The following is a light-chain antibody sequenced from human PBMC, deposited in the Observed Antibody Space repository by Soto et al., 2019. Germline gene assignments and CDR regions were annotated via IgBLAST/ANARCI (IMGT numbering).Light chain of an antibody. J-gene: IGKJ2*01. Sequence: AIQMTQSPSSLSASVGDRVTITCRASQDVRNDLGWYQQKPGKAPRLLIYAISTLQSGVPSRFSGSGSGTDFTLPISNLQPEDFATYYCLQDKSYPYTFGQGTKLEI. CDR1: QDVRND. CDR3: LQDKSYPYT. CDR2: AIS. V-gene: IGKV1-6*01.